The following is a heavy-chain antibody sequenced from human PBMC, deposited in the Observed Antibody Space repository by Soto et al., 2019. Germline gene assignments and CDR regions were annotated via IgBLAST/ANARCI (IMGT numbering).Heavy chain of an antibody. CDR1: GFTFSSYG. CDR2: ISYDGSDK. CDR3: AKGSSFSSRRLHNWFDP. Sequence: QVQLVESGGGVVQPGRSLRLSCAASGFTFSSYGMHWVRQAPGKGLEWVAVISYDGSDKYYADSVKGRFTISRDNSKNTLYLQINSLRPEDTAVYYCAKGSSFSSRRLHNWFDPWGQGTLVTVSS. J-gene: IGHJ5*02. D-gene: IGHD2-21*02. V-gene: IGHV3-30*18.